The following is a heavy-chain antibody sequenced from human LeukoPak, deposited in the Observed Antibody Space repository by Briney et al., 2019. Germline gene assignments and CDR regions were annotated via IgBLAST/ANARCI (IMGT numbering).Heavy chain of an antibody. V-gene: IGHV3-23*01. Sequence: GGSLRLSCAASGFTFSSYAMSWVRQAPGKGLEWVSAISGSGGSTYYADSVKGRFTISRDNSKDTLYLQMNSLRAEDTAVYYCAKTIEELERFLTIYDAFDIWGQGTMVTVSS. CDR1: GFTFSSYA. J-gene: IGHJ3*02. CDR2: ISGSGGST. CDR3: AKTIEELERFLTIYDAFDI. D-gene: IGHD1-1*01.